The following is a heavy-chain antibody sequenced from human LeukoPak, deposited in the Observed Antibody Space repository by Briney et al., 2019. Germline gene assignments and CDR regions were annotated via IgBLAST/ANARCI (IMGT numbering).Heavy chain of an antibody. CDR3: ARGLESGDYTGAYYFDF. Sequence: AGGSLRLSCAASGFTVSSNYMSWVRQAPGKGLEWVSVIYSGGSTYYADSVKGRFTISRDNSKNTLYLQMNSLRAEDTAVYYCARGLESGDYTGAYYFDFWGQGTLVTVSS. CDR2: IYSGGST. CDR1: GFTVSSNY. V-gene: IGHV3-53*01. J-gene: IGHJ4*02. D-gene: IGHD4-17*01.